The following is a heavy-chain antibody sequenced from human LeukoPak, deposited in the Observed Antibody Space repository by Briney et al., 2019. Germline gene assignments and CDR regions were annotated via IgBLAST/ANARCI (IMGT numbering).Heavy chain of an antibody. CDR1: GFPFSDFH. CDR3: ARVRPGSSGSYYRTS. Sequence: PGGSLRLSCVGAGFPFSDFHMSWIRQAPGKGLEWVSYITSGGGFKYYADSVKGRFSISRDDSKNSVFLQMNSLRVEDTAVYYCARVRPGSSGSYYRTSWGQGTPVTVSS. D-gene: IGHD3-22*01. CDR2: ITSGGGFK. J-gene: IGHJ4*02. V-gene: IGHV3-11*04.